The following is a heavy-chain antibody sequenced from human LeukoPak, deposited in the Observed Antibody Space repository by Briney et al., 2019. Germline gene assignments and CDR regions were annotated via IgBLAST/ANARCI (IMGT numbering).Heavy chain of an antibody. V-gene: IGHV4-4*07. CDR1: GGSISGYF. CDR2: IYSSGSN. D-gene: IGHD5-12*01. J-gene: IGHJ4*02. CDR3: AREPTSGREPTSGRPLDY. Sequence: PSETLSLTCTVSGGSISGYFWSWIRQPAGKGLEWIGRIYSSGSNNYNPSLKSRVTISLDTSQNHFSLNLSSVTAADTAVYYCAREPTSGREPTSGRPLDYRGEGTLVTVSS.